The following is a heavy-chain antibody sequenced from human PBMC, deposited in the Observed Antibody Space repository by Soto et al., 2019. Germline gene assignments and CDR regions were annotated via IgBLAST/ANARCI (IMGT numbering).Heavy chain of an antibody. D-gene: IGHD6-19*01. Sequence: QVQLVQSGAEVKKPGASVKVSCKASGYTFTGYYMHWVRQAPGQGLEWMGWINPNSGGTNYAQKFQGRVTMTRDTSISTAYMGLSRLRSDDTAVYYCAREERVPVGGGAYYYYGMDVWGQGTTVTVSS. J-gene: IGHJ6*02. V-gene: IGHV1-2*02. CDR3: AREERVPVGGGAYYYYGMDV. CDR1: GYTFTGYY. CDR2: INPNSGGT.